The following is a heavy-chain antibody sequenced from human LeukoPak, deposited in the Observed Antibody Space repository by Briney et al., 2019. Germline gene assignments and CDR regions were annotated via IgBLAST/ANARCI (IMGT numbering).Heavy chain of an antibody. V-gene: IGHV1-2*02. Sequence: ASVKVSCKASGYTFTGYYMHWVRQAPGQGLEWMGWINPNSGGTNYAQKFQGRVTMTRDTSISTAYMELSRLRSDDTAVYYCARDRIGTAMDLRDYWGQGTLVTVSS. CDR3: ARDRIGTAMDLRDY. J-gene: IGHJ4*02. D-gene: IGHD5-18*01. CDR2: INPNSGGT. CDR1: GYTFTGYY.